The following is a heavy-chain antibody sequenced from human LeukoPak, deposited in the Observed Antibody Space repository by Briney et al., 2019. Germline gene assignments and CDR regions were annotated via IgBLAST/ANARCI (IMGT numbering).Heavy chain of an antibody. D-gene: IGHD3-22*01. CDR1: GFTFSSYA. CDR3: ARVLDYDSSGYWSPEDYWYFDL. Sequence: PGRSLRLSCAASGFTFSSYAMHWVRQAPGKGLEWVAVISYDGSNKYYADSVKGRFTISRDNSKNTLYLQMNSLRAEDTAVYYCARVLDYDSSGYWSPEDYWYFDLWGRGTLVTVSS. CDR2: ISYDGSNK. J-gene: IGHJ2*01. V-gene: IGHV3-30-3*01.